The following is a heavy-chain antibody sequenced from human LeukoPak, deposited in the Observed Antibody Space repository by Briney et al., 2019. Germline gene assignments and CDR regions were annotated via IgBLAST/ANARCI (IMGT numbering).Heavy chain of an antibody. CDR2: IYYSGST. CDR3: ARAGMGYCSSTSCRWFGP. V-gene: IGHV4-59*01. CDR1: GGSFSGYY. D-gene: IGHD2-2*01. J-gene: IGHJ5*02. Sequence: SETLSLTCAVYGGSFSGYYWSWIRQPPGKGLEWIGYIYYSGSTNYNPSLKSRVTISVDTSKNQFSLKLSSVTAADTAVYYCARAGMGYCSSTSCRWFGPWGQGTLVTVSS.